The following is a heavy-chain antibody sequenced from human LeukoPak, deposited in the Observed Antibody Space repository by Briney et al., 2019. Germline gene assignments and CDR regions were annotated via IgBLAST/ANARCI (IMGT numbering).Heavy chain of an antibody. CDR1: GVTSSSYG. Sequence: GGSLRLSCAASGVTSSSYGMHRVREAPGKGLEWVAVIWYDGSNKYHADSVKGRFTIFRDNSKNTLYLQMNSLRAEDTAVYYCAVSDYYDSSGYYFRGIFDYWGQGTLVTVSS. CDR3: AVSDYYDSSGYYFRGIFDY. CDR2: IWYDGSNK. V-gene: IGHV3-33*01. J-gene: IGHJ4*02. D-gene: IGHD3-22*01.